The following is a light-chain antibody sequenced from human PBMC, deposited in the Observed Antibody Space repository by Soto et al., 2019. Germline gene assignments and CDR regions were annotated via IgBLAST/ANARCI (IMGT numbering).Light chain of an antibody. CDR3: PDYGDSPWT. CDR2: GVF. J-gene: IGKJ1*01. CDR1: HSVGSSY. V-gene: IGKV3-20*01. Sequence: GCTLSQSTLSLSPGERATLSCRASHSVGSSYLAWYQQRRGQAPRLLIYGVFSRAIGIPDRFSGSGSGTDFTLTISRLEPEDFAVYYCPDYGDSPWTSAEGTKVAIK.